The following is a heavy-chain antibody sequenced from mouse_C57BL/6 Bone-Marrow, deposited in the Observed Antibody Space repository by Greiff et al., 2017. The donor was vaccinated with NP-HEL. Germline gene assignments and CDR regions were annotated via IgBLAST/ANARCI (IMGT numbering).Heavy chain of an antibody. CDR2: IFPGSGST. CDR3: ARARLRRFAY. CDR1: GYTFTDYY. Sequence: QVQLQQSGPELVKPGASVKISCKASGYTFTDYYINWVKQRPGQGLEWIGWIFPGSGSTYYNEKFKGKATLTVDKSSSTAYMLLGSLTSEDSAVYFCARARLRRFAYWGQGTLVTVSA. D-gene: IGHD1-1*01. J-gene: IGHJ3*01. V-gene: IGHV1-75*01.